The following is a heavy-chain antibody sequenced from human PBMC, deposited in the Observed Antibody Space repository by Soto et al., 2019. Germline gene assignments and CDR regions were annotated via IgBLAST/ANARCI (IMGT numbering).Heavy chain of an antibody. D-gene: IGHD2-8*02. CDR2: IVVGSGNT. CDR1: GFTFTSSA. J-gene: IGHJ6*02. CDR3: AACSKLLGYYYYGMDV. Sequence: ASVKVSCKASGFTFTSSAVQWVRQARGQRLEWIGWIVVGSGNTNYAQKFQERVTITRDMSTSTAYMELSSLRSEDTAVYYCAACSKLLGYYYYGMDVWGQGTTVTVSS. V-gene: IGHV1-58*01.